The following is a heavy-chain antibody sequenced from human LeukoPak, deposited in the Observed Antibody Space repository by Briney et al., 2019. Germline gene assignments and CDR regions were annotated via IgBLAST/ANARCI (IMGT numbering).Heavy chain of an antibody. Sequence: ASVKVSCKASRYTFTGYYMHWVRQAPGQGLEWMGWINPSSGGTNYAQKFQGRVTMTRDTSISTAYMDLSRLRSDDTAVYYCARGLWLESKPDYWGQGTLVTVSS. CDR2: INPSSGGT. V-gene: IGHV1-2*02. CDR1: RYTFTGYY. CDR3: ARGLWLESKPDY. J-gene: IGHJ4*02. D-gene: IGHD6-19*01.